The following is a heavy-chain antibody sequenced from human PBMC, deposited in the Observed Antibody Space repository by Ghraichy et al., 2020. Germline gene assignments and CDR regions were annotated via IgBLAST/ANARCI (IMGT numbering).Heavy chain of an antibody. J-gene: IGHJ4*02. Sequence: SETLSLTCNVSGVSITSSYWSWIRRPSGQGLEWIGYIFHSGGTNYSPSLKRRVTISLDTSKRSFSLSLKSVTAADTGIYYCARTPSENSAVAALPLGFFDHWGQGALVTVSS. CDR1: GVSITSSY. D-gene: IGHD2-15*01. V-gene: IGHV4-59*12. CDR3: ARTPSENSAVAALPLGFFDH. CDR2: IFHSGGT.